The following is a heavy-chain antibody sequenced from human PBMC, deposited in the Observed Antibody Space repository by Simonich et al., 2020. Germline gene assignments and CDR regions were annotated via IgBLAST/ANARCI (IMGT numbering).Heavy chain of an antibody. D-gene: IGHD1-26*01. Sequence: QVQLQQWGAGLLKPSETLSLTCAVYGGSFRGYYWSCVRQPPGKGLGWIGEINHSRSTNYNPSLKSRVTIAVDTSKNQFSLKLSSVTAADTAVYYCARGLIGGSYYYWGQGTLVTVSS. V-gene: IGHV4-34*01. CDR1: GGSFRGYY. CDR2: INHSRST. J-gene: IGHJ4*02. CDR3: ARGLIGGSYYY.